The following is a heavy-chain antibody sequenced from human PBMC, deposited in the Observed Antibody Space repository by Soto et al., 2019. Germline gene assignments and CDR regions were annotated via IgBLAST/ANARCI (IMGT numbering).Heavy chain of an antibody. CDR3: TKEHSNYPDNWFDP. CDR1: GFSFSNYA. Sequence: EVQLLVSGGGSVQPGGSLRLSCAASGFSFSNYAMSWVRQAPGTGLEWVSAIDSGGGSTYYAASVKGRFIISRDNSMNTLYLQMNSLRAEDTAIYYCTKEHSNYPDNWFDPWGQGTLVTVSS. CDR2: IDSGGGST. V-gene: IGHV3-23*01. D-gene: IGHD4-4*01. J-gene: IGHJ5*02.